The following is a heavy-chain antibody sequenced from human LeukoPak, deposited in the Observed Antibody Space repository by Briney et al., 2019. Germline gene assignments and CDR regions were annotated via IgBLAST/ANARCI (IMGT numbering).Heavy chain of an antibody. Sequence: GGSLRLSCAASGFTFSSYWMHWVRQAPGKGLVWVSRINTDGSITDYADSVKGRFTISRDNAKNTLYLQVNSLRAEDTAVYYCAKQLGYCSDGSCYFPYWGQGTLVTVS. CDR1: GFTFSSYW. D-gene: IGHD2-15*01. V-gene: IGHV3-74*01. J-gene: IGHJ1*01. CDR3: AKQLGYCSDGSCYFPY. CDR2: INTDGSIT.